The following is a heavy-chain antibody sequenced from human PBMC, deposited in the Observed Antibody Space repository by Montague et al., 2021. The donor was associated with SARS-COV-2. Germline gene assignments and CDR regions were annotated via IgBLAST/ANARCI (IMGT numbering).Heavy chain of an antibody. J-gene: IGHJ4*02. CDR3: SRGGGTIRGVVDF. Sequence: SLRLSCAASGFTFDDYGMSWVRQAPGKGLEWVSGISRSGDRTAYGDSVKGRFTISRDNAKNSLYLQMNSLTVEDTAFYHCSRGGGTIRGVVDFWGQGILVSVSS. V-gene: IGHV3-20*01. CDR2: ISRSGDRT. CDR1: GFTFDDYG. D-gene: IGHD3-10*01.